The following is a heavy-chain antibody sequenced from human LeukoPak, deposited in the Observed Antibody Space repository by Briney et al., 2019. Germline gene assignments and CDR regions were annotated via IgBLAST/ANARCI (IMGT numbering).Heavy chain of an antibody. D-gene: IGHD6-13*01. CDR3: ARHIRVAAGGRLSFFDY. V-gene: IGHV4-39*01. J-gene: IGHJ4*02. CDR2: VYYSVNI. CDR1: VGSLSSSSYY. Sequence: PSETLSLTCSLSVGSLSSSSYYWGSTRQPPGRGLEWIGCVYYSVNISIKPSFKTRFTISVDTSKNQFSLKLTSLKPTNRPLYSCARHIRVAAGGRLSFFDYWGQGTLVTVSS.